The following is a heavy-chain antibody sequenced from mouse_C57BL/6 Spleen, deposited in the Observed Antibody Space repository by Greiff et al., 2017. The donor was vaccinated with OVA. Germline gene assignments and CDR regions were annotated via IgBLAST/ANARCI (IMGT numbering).Heavy chain of an antibody. CDR1: GYTFTSYW. CDR3: ARFKGLRRFDY. CDR2: IDPSDSYT. D-gene: IGHD2-4*01. Sequence: QVQLKQPGAELVKPGASVKLSCKASGYTFTSYWMQWVKQRPGQGLEWIGEIDPSDSYTNYNQKFKGKATLTVDTSSSTAYMQLSSLTSEDAAVYYCARFKGLRRFDYWGQGTTLTVSS. V-gene: IGHV1-50*01. J-gene: IGHJ2*01.